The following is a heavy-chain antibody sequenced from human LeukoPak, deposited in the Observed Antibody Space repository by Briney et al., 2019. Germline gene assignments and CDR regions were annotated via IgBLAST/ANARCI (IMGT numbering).Heavy chain of an antibody. Sequence: ASVKVSCKASGGTFSSYAISWVRQAPGQGLEWMGGIIPIFGTANYAQKFRGRVTITADESTSTAYMELSSLRSEDTAVYYCARGKFLPLLELDPWGQGTLVTVSS. CDR2: IIPIFGTA. CDR1: GGTFSSYA. J-gene: IGHJ5*02. CDR3: ARGKFLPLLELDP. D-gene: IGHD3-3*01. V-gene: IGHV1-69*01.